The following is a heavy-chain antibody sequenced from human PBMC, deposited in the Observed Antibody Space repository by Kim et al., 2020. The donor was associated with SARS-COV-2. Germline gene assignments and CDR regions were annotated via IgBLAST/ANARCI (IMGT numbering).Heavy chain of an antibody. D-gene: IGHD3-10*01. CDR3: AREVRGVITYFDY. Sequence: YSQQFQGRVTITRDTSASTAYMELSSLRSEDTAVYYCAREVRGVITYFDYWGQGTLVTVSS. J-gene: IGHJ4*02. V-gene: IGHV1-3*01.